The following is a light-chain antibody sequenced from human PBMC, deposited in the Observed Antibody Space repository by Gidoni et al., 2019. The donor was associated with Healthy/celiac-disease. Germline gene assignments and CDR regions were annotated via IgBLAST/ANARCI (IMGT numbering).Light chain of an antibody. V-gene: IGKV1-33*01. CDR2: DAS. Sequence: DIQMTQSPSSLSASVGDRVTITCQASQDISNYLNWYQQKPGKAPKLLIYDASNLETRVPSRFSGSGSGTDFTFTISSLQPEDIATYYCQQYDNLPYTFXQXTKLEIK. CDR1: QDISNY. J-gene: IGKJ2*01. CDR3: QQYDNLPYT.